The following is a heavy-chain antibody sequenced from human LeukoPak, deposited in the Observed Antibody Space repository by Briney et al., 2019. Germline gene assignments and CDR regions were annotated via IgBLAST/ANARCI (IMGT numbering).Heavy chain of an antibody. D-gene: IGHD4-17*01. V-gene: IGHV5-51*01. Sequence: GESLKISCKGSGYDFTTYWIAWVRQMPGKGLEWMGIIYPGDSDTRYSPSFQGQVTISADKSISTAYLQWSSLKASDTAVYYCARHFTVSSYYYYGLDIWGQGTTVTVSS. CDR2: IYPGDSDT. J-gene: IGHJ6*02. CDR3: ARHFTVSSYYYYGLDI. CDR1: GYDFTTYW.